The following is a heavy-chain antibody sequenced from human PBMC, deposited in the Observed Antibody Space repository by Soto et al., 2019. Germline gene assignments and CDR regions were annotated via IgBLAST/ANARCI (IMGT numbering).Heavy chain of an antibody. D-gene: IGHD3-3*01. CDR1: GFTFSSYS. CDR2: ISYSGNYI. J-gene: IGHJ5*02. V-gene: IGHV3-21*01. CDR3: ARGPHNDFWNGYLPWFDR. Sequence: EVQLSESGGGLVKPGGSLRLSCAASGFTFSSYSMNWVRQAPGEGLEWVSSISYSGNYIYYADSVKGRFTITRDNAENPLYQQMNSLRVEDTAVDYCARGPHNDFWNGYLPWFDRWGQRTLVTVFS.